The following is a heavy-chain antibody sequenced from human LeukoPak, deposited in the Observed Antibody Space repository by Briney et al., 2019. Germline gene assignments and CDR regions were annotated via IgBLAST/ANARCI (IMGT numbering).Heavy chain of an antibody. V-gene: IGHV3-23*01. CDR1: GFTFSTYA. Sequence: PGGSLRLSCAASGFTFSTYAMSWVRQAPGKGLEWVSTINGSGGSTYYADSVKGRFTISKDNSKNTLYLQMNSLRAEDTALYYCAKLHHFDWLLVSNWFDPWGQGPLVTVSS. CDR2: INGSGGST. J-gene: IGHJ5*02. D-gene: IGHD3-9*01. CDR3: AKLHHFDWLLVSNWFDP.